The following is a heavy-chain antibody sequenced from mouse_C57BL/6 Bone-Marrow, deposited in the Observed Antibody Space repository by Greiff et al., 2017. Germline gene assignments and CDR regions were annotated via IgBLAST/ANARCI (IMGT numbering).Heavy chain of an antibody. D-gene: IGHD2-9*01. V-gene: IGHV6-3*01. CDR1: GFTFSNYW. Sequence: EVMLVESGGGLVQPGGSMKLSCVASGFTFSNYWMNWVRQSPEKGLEWVAQIRWKSDNYATHYAESVKGRFTISRDDSKSSVYLQMNNLRAEDTGIYYCTGSYYGYDADNWGQGTTLTVSS. CDR2: IRWKSDNYAT. J-gene: IGHJ2*01. CDR3: TGSYYGYDADN.